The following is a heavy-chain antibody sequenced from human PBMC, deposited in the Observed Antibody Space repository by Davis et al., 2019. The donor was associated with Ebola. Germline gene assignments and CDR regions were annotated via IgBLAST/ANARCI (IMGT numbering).Heavy chain of an antibody. CDR3: ARCEENPDTSMVSCFDY. Sequence: ASVKVSCKASGNTFTSDAINWVRQAPGQGLEWMGWIKTNTGNPTYAQGFRGRFVFSLDTSVSTAYLQIGSLKAEDTAVYYCARCEENPDTSMVSCFDYWGQGTLVTVSS. D-gene: IGHD5-18*01. CDR2: IKTNTGNP. CDR1: GNTFTSDA. J-gene: IGHJ4*02. V-gene: IGHV7-4-1*01.